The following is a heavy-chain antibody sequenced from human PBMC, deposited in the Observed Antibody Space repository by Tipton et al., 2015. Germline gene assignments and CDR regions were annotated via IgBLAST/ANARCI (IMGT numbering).Heavy chain of an antibody. CDR2: IYYSGST. V-gene: IGHV4-59*04. Sequence: TLSLTCSVSSDSISKYYWSWIRQPPGKGLEWIGSIYYSGSTYYNPSLKSRVTMSRDTSKNQFSLKLTSVTAADTAVYYCACQDYDSLTRDYQTVDYWGQGTLVTVSS. CDR3: ACQDYDSLTRDYQTVDY. J-gene: IGHJ4*02. CDR1: SDSISKYY. D-gene: IGHD3-9*01.